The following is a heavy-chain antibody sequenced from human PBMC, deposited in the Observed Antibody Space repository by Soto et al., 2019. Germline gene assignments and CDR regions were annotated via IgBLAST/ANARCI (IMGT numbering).Heavy chain of an antibody. CDR3: AREAIIVIAAPEYYFDY. V-gene: IGHV3-66*01. Sequence: EVQLVESGGDLVQRGGSLRLSCAESGFDVSNTDMSWVRQAPGKGLEWVSVIYSGGYTNYADSVKGRFIVSRDSPKNTLYLKMDSLRAEDTAVYYCAREAIIVIAAPEYYFDYWGQGTLVTVSS. J-gene: IGHJ4*02. CDR1: GFDVSNTD. D-gene: IGHD3-22*01. CDR2: IYSGGYT.